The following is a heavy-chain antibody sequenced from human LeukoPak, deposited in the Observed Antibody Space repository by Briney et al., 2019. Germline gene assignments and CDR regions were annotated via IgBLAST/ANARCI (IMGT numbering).Heavy chain of an antibody. D-gene: IGHD4-23*01. V-gene: IGHV3-23*01. J-gene: IGHJ4*02. Sequence: PSGGSQTLSCAASGYTYSREDMSWLRQAPGKGLEWVSAISGSGGSTYYADSVKGRFTISRDNSKNTLYLQMNSLRAEDTAVFYCAKASSTTVVTPSYYYSRQRSQVTVSS. CDR1: GYTYSRED. CDR3: AKASSTTVVTPSYYY. CDR2: ISGSGGST.